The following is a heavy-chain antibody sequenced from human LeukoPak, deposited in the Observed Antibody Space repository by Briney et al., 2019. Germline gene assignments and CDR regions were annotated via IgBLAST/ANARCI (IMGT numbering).Heavy chain of an antibody. V-gene: IGHV1-8*03. J-gene: IGHJ5*02. CDR1: GYTFTSYD. Sequence: ASVKVSCKASGYTFTSYDINWVRQATGQGLEWMGWMNPNSGNTGYAQKFQGRVTTTRNTSISTAYMELSSLRSEDTAVYYCARGLRIVLGYCSGGSCYRPGWFDPWGQGTLVTVSS. D-gene: IGHD2-15*01. CDR3: ARGLRIVLGYCSGGSCYRPGWFDP. CDR2: MNPNSGNT.